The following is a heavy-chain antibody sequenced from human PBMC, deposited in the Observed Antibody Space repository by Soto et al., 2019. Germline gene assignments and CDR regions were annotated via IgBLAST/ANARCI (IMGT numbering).Heavy chain of an antibody. Sequence: GGSLRLSCAASGFIFRDWFMSWIWQAPGKGLEWVSYISSSGSTIYYADSVKGRFTISRDNAKNSLYLQMNSLRAEDTAVYYCARDPREYYFDYWGQGTLVTVSS. V-gene: IGHV3-11*01. CDR2: ISSSGSTI. CDR3: ARDPREYYFDY. CDR1: GFIFRDWF. J-gene: IGHJ4*02.